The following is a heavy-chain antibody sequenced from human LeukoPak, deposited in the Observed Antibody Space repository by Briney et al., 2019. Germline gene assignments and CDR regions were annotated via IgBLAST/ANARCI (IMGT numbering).Heavy chain of an antibody. J-gene: IGHJ6*03. CDR3: ARDLGTTVVIEGPYYYYMDV. CDR2: IYHSGST. V-gene: IGHV4-30-2*01. CDR1: GGSVSSGDYS. Sequence: SETLSLTCAVSGGSVSSGDYSWSCIRRPPGKGLECIGYIYHSGSTNYNPSLKSRVTISVDRSKNQFSLKLSSVTAADTAVYYCARDLGTTVVIEGPYYYYMDVWGKGTTVTVSS. D-gene: IGHD4-23*01.